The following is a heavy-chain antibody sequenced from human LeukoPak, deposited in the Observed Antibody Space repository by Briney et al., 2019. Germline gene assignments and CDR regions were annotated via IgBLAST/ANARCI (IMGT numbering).Heavy chain of an antibody. J-gene: IGHJ4*02. CDR3: AKVRWDNSGWYYLDY. CDR2: IHPDGKNT. V-gene: IGHV3-74*01. CDR1: GFTFSSYW. D-gene: IGHD6-19*01. Sequence: PGGSLRLSCAASGFTFSSYWMDWVRQAPGKGLVWVSRIHPDGKNTAYADSVEGRFTISRDNSKSTLYLQMNSLRAEDTAVYYCAKVRWDNSGWYYLDYWGQGTLVTVSS.